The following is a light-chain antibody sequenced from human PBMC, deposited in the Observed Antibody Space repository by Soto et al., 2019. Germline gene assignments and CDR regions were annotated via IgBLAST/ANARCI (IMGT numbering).Light chain of an antibody. CDR1: QSVSSN. CDR3: QQYNNWPRT. CDR2: GAS. Sequence: EIVMTQSPATLSVSPGERDTLSCRASQSVSSNLAWYQQKPGQAPRLLIYGASTRATGIPARFSGSGSGTEFTLTISSLQSEDFAVYYCQQYNNWPRTFGPGTKVDI. V-gene: IGKV3-15*01. J-gene: IGKJ1*01.